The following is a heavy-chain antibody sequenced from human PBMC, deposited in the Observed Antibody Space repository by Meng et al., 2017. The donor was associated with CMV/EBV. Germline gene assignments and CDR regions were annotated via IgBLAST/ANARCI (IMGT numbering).Heavy chain of an antibody. Sequence: ASVKVSCKASGHTFTSYDINWVRQATGQGLEWMRWMNPNSGNTGYAQKFQGRVTMTRNTSISTACMELSSLRSEDTAVYYCARAYPGYHYDFWSGYYKNYYYGMDVWGQGTTVTVSS. CDR2: MNPNSGNT. J-gene: IGHJ6*02. CDR1: GHTFTSYD. D-gene: IGHD3-3*01. CDR3: ARAYPGYHYDFWSGYYKNYYYGMDV. V-gene: IGHV1-8*01.